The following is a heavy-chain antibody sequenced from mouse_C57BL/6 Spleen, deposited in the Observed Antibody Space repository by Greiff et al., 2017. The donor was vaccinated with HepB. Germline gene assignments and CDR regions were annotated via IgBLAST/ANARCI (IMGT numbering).Heavy chain of an antibody. D-gene: IGHD1-1*01. V-gene: IGHV1-59*01. Sequence: QLQQPGAELVRPGTSVKLSCKASGYTFTSYWMHWVKQRPGQGLEWIGVIDPSDSYTNYNQKFKGKATLTVDTSSSTAYMQLSSLTSEDSAVYYRARHYGYWYFDVWGTGTTVTVSS. J-gene: IGHJ1*03. CDR2: IDPSDSYT. CDR1: GYTFTSYW. CDR3: ARHYGYWYFDV.